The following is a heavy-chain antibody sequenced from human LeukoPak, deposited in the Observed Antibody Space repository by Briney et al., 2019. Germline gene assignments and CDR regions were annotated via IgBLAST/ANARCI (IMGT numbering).Heavy chain of an antibody. CDR3: ARRVYGSGSYYDY. J-gene: IGHJ4*02. CDR2: INHSGST. CDR1: GGSFSGYY. D-gene: IGHD3-10*01. Sequence: SETLSLTCAVYGGSFSGYYWSWIRQPPGKGLEWIGEINHSGSTNYNPSLKSRVTISVDTSKNQSSLKLSSVTAADTAVYYCARRVYGSGSYYDYWGQGTLVTVSS. V-gene: IGHV4-34*01.